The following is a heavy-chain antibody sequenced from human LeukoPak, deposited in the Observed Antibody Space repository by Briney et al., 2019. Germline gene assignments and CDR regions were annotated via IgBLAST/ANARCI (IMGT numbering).Heavy chain of an antibody. CDR2: TGNKANSYTT. CDR3: AKELDYYGSGNSPAPNY. V-gene: IGHV3-72*01. Sequence: GGSLRLSCAGSGFTFSDHYMDWVRQAPGKGLEWVGRTGNKANSYTTQYAASVKGRFTISRDDSKNLLYLQMNSLRAEDTAVYYCAKELDYYGSGNSPAPNYWGQGTLVAVSS. CDR1: GFTFSDHY. D-gene: IGHD3-10*01. J-gene: IGHJ4*02.